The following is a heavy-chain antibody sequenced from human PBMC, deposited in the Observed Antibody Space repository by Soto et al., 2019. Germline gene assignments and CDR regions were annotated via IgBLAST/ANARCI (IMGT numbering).Heavy chain of an antibody. CDR2: VSSYNRNT. J-gene: IGHJ4*02. Sequence: QVQLLQSGPEVKKPGASVKVSCKGSGYTSSNYGVTWVRQAPGQGLERLGWVSSYNRNTDYAKKFEDRATMTIDTSTNTAYLELRGLTPDVTAVYYCAGEKRWEPRLYWGQGTL. D-gene: IGHD1-26*01. CDR1: GYTSSNYG. V-gene: IGHV1-18*01. CDR3: AGEKRWEPRLY.